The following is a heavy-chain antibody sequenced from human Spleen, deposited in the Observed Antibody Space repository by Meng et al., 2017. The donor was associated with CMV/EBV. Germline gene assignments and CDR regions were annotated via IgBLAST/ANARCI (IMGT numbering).Heavy chain of an antibody. CDR1: GGSIRNYY. J-gene: IGHJ3*02. Sequence: SETLSLTCTVSGGSIRNYYWTWIRQPPGKGLEWIGYIYSSGSTNSNPSLRSRVTISINTSRNQFSLKLRSVTAADTALYYCARGFDVFDIWGQGTMVTVSS. D-gene: IGHD3-10*01. V-gene: IGHV4-59*01. CDR3: ARGFDVFDI. CDR2: IYSSGST.